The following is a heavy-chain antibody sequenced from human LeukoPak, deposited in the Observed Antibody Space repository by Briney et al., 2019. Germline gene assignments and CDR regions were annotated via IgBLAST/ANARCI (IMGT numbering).Heavy chain of an antibody. V-gene: IGHV1-18*01. D-gene: IGHD3-3*01. J-gene: IGHJ6*02. CDR2: ISAYNGNT. Sequence: GASVKVSCKASGYTFTSYGISWVRQAPGQGLEWMGWISAYNGNTNYAQKLQGRVTMTTGTSTSTAYMELRSLRSDDTAVCYCAREFFTIFGVVIPRYGMDVWGQGTTVTVSS. CDR1: GYTFTSYG. CDR3: AREFFTIFGVVIPRYGMDV.